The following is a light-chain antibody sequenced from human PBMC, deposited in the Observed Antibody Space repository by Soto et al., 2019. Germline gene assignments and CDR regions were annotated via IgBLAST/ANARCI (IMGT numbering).Light chain of an antibody. Sequence: EIVLTQSPGTLSLSPGERATLSCRASQSVSSSHLAWYQQKPGQAPRLLIYGASSRATGIPGRFSGSGSGTDFTLTISRLEPEDFAVYYCQQYGSSIFTFGPGTKVDIK. V-gene: IGKV3-20*01. CDR2: GAS. CDR3: QQYGSSIFT. CDR1: QSVSSSH. J-gene: IGKJ3*01.